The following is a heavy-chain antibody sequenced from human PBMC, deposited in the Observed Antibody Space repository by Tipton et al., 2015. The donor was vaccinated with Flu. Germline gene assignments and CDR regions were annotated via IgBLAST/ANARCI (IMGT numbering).Heavy chain of an antibody. V-gene: IGHV4-61*01. CDR1: GGSISSASYY. J-gene: IGHJ4*02. D-gene: IGHD6-13*01. Sequence: LSCTFSGGSISSASYYWSWIRQPPGKGLEWIGYIYYNGRTNSNPSLQSRLTLSVDTSKNQFSLKLNSVTAADTAVYYCARGGSSTSWYYFDYWGQGTLVTVSS. CDR2: IYYNGRT. CDR3: ARGGSSTSWYYFDY.